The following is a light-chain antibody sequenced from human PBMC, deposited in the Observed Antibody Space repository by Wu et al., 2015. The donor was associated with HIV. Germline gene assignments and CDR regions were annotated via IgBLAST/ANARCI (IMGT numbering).Light chain of an antibody. CDR2: AAS. CDR3: HQYGSSPQT. CDR1: QSVSSNY. V-gene: IGKV3-20*01. J-gene: IGKJ1*01. Sequence: EIVLTQSPGTLSLSPGERATLSCRASQSVSSNYLAWYQKKSGQAPRLLIYAASSRATGIPDRFSGSESGTDFTLTISRLEPEDFAVYYCHQYGSSPQTFGQGTKVEIK.